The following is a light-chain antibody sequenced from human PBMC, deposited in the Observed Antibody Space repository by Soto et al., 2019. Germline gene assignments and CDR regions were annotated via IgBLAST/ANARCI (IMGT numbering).Light chain of an antibody. V-gene: IGKV4-1*01. CDR1: QSLLYRSNNKNN. CDR2: WAS. Sequence: DIVMTQSPDSLAVSLGERATINCKSSQSLLYRSNNKNNIAWYQQKPGQPPKLLFYWASTRESGVPDRFSGSGSGTDFTLTISSLQAEDVAVYYCQQYYSSPPYTFGQGSRLEIK. J-gene: IGKJ2*01. CDR3: QQYYSSPPYT.